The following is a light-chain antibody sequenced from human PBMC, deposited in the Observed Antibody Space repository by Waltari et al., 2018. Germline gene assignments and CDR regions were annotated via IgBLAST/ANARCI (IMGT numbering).Light chain of an antibody. Sequence: EIVLTQSPGTASLSPGERVTLSCRASQTVGSSSLAWYQQKPGQAPRLCIYRASRRATGIPDRFSGSGSGTDFSLTISRLEPEDFAVYYCQQHGTLPATFGQGTKVEIK. CDR3: QQHGTLPAT. CDR1: QTVGSSS. V-gene: IGKV3-20*01. CDR2: RAS. J-gene: IGKJ1*01.